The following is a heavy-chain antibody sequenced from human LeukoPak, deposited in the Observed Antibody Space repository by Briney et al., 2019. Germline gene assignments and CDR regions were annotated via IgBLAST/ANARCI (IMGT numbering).Heavy chain of an antibody. D-gene: IGHD3-22*01. J-gene: IGHJ4*02. Sequence: GGSLRLSCAASGFTFSSYGMHWVRQAPGKGLEWVAVISYDGSNKYYADSVKGRFTTSRDNSKNTLYLQMNSLRAEDTAVYYCAKEGYYYDSSGYFDYWGQGTLVTVSS. V-gene: IGHV3-30*18. CDR2: ISYDGSNK. CDR1: GFTFSSYG. CDR3: AKEGYYYDSSGYFDY.